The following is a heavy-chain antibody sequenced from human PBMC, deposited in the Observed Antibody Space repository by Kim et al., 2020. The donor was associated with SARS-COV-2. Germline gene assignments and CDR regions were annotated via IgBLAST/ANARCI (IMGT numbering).Heavy chain of an antibody. CDR1: GFTFSDSA. CDR2: IRSKAKSYAT. D-gene: IGHD6-13*01. CDR3: TIVPSYSSSWWDAFDI. V-gene: IGHV3-73*01. J-gene: IGHJ3*02. Sequence: GGSLRLSCAASGFTFSDSAMYWVRQASGKGLEWVGRIRSKAKSYATSYAASVKGRFTISRDDSQNTAYLQMNSLKTEDTAVYYCTIVPSYSSSWWDAFDIWGQGTMVTVSS.